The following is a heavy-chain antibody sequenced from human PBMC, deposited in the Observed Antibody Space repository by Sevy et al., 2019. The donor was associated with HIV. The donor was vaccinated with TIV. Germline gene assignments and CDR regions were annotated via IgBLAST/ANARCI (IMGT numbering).Heavy chain of an antibody. J-gene: IGHJ4*02. CDR2: IIRIFGTA. V-gene: IGHV1-69*13. D-gene: IGHD3-9*01. CDR3: AREETGYSAFDY. Sequence: ASVKVSCKASGGTFSSYAISWVRQAPGQGLEWMGGIIRIFGTANYAQKFQGRVTITADESTSTAYMELSSLRSEDTAVYYCAREETGYSAFDYWGQGTLVTVSS. CDR1: GGTFSSYA.